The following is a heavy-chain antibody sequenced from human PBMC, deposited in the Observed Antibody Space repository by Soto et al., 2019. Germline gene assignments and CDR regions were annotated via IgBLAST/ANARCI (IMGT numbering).Heavy chain of an antibody. CDR3: ARGPYDSSGYYPYFDY. V-gene: IGHV1-69*13. J-gene: IGHJ4*02. D-gene: IGHD3-22*01. Sequence: GASVKVSCKASGGTFSSYAISWVRQAPGQGLEWMGGIIPIFGTANYAQKFQGRVTITADESTSTAYMELSSLRSEDTAVYYCARGPYDSSGYYPYFDYWGQGTLVTVSS. CDR2: IIPIFGTA. CDR1: GGTFSSYA.